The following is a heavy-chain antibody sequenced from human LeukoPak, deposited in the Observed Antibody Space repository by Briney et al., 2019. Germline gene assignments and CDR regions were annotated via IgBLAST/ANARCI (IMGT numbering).Heavy chain of an antibody. V-gene: IGHV4-59*08. Sequence: PSETLSLTCTVSGGSAGSDYWSWIRQPPGKGLEWIAYVYYSGVTSYNPSLKSRVAISIDTSKNQFSLNLSSVSAADTAVYYCARLSLHCSGGSCYRGAFDSWGQGTLVTVSS. D-gene: IGHD2-15*01. CDR3: ARLSLHCSGGSCYRGAFDS. J-gene: IGHJ4*02. CDR1: GGSAGSDY. CDR2: VYYSGVT.